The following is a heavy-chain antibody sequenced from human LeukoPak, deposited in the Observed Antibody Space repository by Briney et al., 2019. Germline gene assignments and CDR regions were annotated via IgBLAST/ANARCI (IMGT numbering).Heavy chain of an antibody. D-gene: IGHD5-24*01. Sequence: GGSLRLSCAASGFTFSSYWMHWVRQAPGKGLVWVSRINSDGSSTNYADSVKGRSTISRDNAKNTLYLRMNSLRAEDTAVYYCARDRDGYKSFDYWGQGTLVTVSS. J-gene: IGHJ4*02. CDR2: INSDGSST. CDR1: GFTFSSYW. V-gene: IGHV3-74*01. CDR3: ARDRDGYKSFDY.